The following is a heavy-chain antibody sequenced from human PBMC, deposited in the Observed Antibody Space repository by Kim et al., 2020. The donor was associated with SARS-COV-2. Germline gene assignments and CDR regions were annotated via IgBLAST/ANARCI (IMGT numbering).Heavy chain of an antibody. CDR2: REK. Sequence: REKYYVGSVKGRFTISRDNAKDSLYLQMNGLRDEDTAVYYCVRGGSNFDNWGQGTLVTVSS. J-gene: IGHJ4*02. CDR3: VRGGSNFDN. V-gene: IGHV3-7*03.